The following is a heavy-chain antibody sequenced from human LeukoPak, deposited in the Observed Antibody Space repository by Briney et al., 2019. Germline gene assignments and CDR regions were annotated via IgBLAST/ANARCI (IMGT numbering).Heavy chain of an antibody. D-gene: IGHD3-22*01. Sequence: SQTLSLTCTVSGGPISSGGYYWSWIRQHPGKGLEWIGYIYYSGSTYYNPSLKSRVTISVDTSKNQFSLKLSSVTAADTAVYYCARAPEGGTYYDSSEAWFDPWGQGTLVTVSS. V-gene: IGHV4-31*03. J-gene: IGHJ5*02. CDR1: GGPISSGGYY. CDR2: IYYSGST. CDR3: ARAPEGGTYYDSSEAWFDP.